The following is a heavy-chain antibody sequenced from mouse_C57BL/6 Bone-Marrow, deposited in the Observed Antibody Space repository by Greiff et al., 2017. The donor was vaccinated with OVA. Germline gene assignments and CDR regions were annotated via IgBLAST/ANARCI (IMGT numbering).Heavy chain of an antibody. V-gene: IGHV1-69*01. J-gene: IGHJ3*01. CDR3: ARGEYDAWFAY. D-gene: IGHD2-14*01. Sequence: QVQLQQPGAELVMPGASVKLSCKASGYTFTSYWMHWVKQRPGQGLEWIGEIDPSDSYTNYNQKFKGKSTLTVDKSSSTAYMQLSSLTSEDSAVYYCARGEYDAWFAYWGQGTLVTVSA. CDR1: GYTFTSYW. CDR2: IDPSDSYT.